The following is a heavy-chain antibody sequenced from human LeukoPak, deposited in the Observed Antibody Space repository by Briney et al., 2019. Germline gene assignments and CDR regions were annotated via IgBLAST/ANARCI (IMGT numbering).Heavy chain of an antibody. CDR2: ISGSGGST. Sequence: PGXXLRLSCAASGFTFSSYAMSWVRQAPGKGLEWVSAISGSGGSTYYADSVKGRFTISRDNSKNTLYLQMNSLRAEDTAVYYCAKDHLYYYDSSGIADYWGQGTLVTVSS. D-gene: IGHD3-22*01. V-gene: IGHV3-23*01. CDR1: GFTFSSYA. CDR3: AKDHLYYYDSSGIADY. J-gene: IGHJ4*02.